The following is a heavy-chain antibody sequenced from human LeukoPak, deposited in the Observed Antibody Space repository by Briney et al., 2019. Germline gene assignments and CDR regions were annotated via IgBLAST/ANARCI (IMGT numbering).Heavy chain of an antibody. D-gene: IGHD4-17*01. J-gene: IGHJ6*03. CDR3: ARGGTVTLHYYYYYMDV. CDR1: GFTFSSYS. Sequence: PGGSLRLSCAASGFTFSSYSMNWVRQAPGKGLEWVSSISSSRSYINYADSVKGRFTISRDNAKKSLYLEMNSLRAEDTAVYYCARGGTVTLHYYYYYMDVWGKGTTVTVSS. CDR2: ISSSRSYI. V-gene: IGHV3-21*01.